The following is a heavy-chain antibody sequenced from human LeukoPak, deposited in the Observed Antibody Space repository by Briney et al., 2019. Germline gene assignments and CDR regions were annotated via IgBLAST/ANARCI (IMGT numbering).Heavy chain of an antibody. V-gene: IGHV3-64*01. CDR2: IGPDGGTT. CDR3: ARGAQLTDY. Sequence: GGSLRLSCAASGFTFYTYGMHWVRQAPGKRLEYVSGIGPDGGTTYYAKSVKGRFTISRDNSKSMVYLQMGSLTADDMAVYYCARGAQLTDYWGQGTLVTVSS. CDR1: GFTFYTYG. J-gene: IGHJ4*02. D-gene: IGHD6-13*01.